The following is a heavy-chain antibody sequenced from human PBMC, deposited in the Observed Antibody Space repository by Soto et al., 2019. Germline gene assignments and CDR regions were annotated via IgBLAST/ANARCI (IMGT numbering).Heavy chain of an antibody. CDR3: AKDRLAGNFDY. CDR2: ISATGGST. CDR1: GFTFNNYA. V-gene: IGHV3-23*01. Sequence: EVQVLASGGGLVQPGGSLRLSCAASGFTFNNYAMNWVRQAPGKGLEWVATISATGGSTYYADSVKGRFTISRDNSKNTLYLQMNALRVEDTAVYYCAKDRLAGNFDYWGQGTQVTVSS. J-gene: IGHJ4*02.